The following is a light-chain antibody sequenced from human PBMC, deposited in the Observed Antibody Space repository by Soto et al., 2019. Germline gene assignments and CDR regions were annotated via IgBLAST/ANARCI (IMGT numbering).Light chain of an antibody. CDR2: AAS. CDR3: QQLKSYPLS. J-gene: IGKJ4*01. Sequence: DIQLTQSPSFLSASVGDRVTITCRTSQDISSYLAWYQQKPGKAPQLLISAASTLRSGVQSRFSGSGSGTEFTLTISSLQPEDFATYYCQQLKSYPLSFGGGTKVEI. V-gene: IGKV1-9*01. CDR1: QDISSY.